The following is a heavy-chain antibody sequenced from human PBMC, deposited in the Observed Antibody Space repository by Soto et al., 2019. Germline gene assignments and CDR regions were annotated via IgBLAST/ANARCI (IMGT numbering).Heavy chain of an antibody. Sequence: GGSLRLSCAASGFTFSDFWMSWVRQAPGKGLEWVANINQDGGQKYYMDSVKGRFTISRDNAKNSLYLHMNSLRAEDTAVYYCARGGRGCENWPPYHYYGMDVWGQGTTVTVSS. CDR1: GFTFSDFW. J-gene: IGHJ6*02. CDR2: INQDGGQK. CDR3: ARGGRGCENWPPYHYYGMDV. V-gene: IGHV3-7*01. D-gene: IGHD6-19*01.